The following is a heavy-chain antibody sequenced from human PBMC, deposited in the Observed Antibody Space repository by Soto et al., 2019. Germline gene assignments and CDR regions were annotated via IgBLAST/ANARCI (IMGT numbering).Heavy chain of an antibody. CDR3: ARDPSALTQQLFLFDY. D-gene: IGHD6-13*01. CDR2: IWYDGSNK. CDR1: GFTFSSYG. V-gene: IGHV3-33*01. Sequence: PGGSLRLSCAASGFTFSSYGMHWVRQAPGKGLEWVAVIWYDGSNKYYADSVKGRFTISRDNSKNTLYLQMNSLRAEDTAVYYCARDPSALTQQLFLFDYWGQGTLVTVSS. J-gene: IGHJ4*02.